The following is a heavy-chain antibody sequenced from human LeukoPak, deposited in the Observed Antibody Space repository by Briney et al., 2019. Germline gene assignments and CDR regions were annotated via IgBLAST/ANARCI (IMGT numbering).Heavy chain of an antibody. CDR3: ASLGYSSSWYQPFDY. V-gene: IGHV4-39*02. D-gene: IGHD6-13*01. J-gene: IGHJ4*02. CDR1: GGSISSGSYY. CDR2: IYYSGST. Sequence: SETLSLTCTVSGGSISSGSYYWGWIRQPPGKGLEWIGSIYYSGSTYYNPSLKSRVTISVDTSKNHFSLKLSSVTAADTAVYYCASLGYSSSWYQPFDYWGQGTLVTVSS.